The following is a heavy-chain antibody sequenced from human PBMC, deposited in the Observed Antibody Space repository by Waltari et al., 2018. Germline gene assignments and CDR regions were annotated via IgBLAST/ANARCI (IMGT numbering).Heavy chain of an antibody. CDR2: INYIGNT. CDR3: ARRARAGSGVYYFDS. D-gene: IGHD3-3*01. V-gene: IGHV4-39*01. Sequence: QLQLQESGPGLVKPSETLSLTCTVSGGPISSSSHYWGWIRQPPGKGLEWIGSINYIGNTYNNPSLKSRVTISVDTSKNQFSLKMNSVTATDTAVYYCARRARAGSGVYYFDSWGQGTLVTVSS. CDR1: GGPISSSSHY. J-gene: IGHJ4*02.